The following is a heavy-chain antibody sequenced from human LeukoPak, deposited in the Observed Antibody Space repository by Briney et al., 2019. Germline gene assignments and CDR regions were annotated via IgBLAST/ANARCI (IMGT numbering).Heavy chain of an antibody. CDR2: IIPIFGIA. CDR1: GGTFSSYA. V-gene: IGHV1-69*04. Sequence: SVKVSCKASGGTFSSYAISWVRQAPGQGLEWMGRIIPIFGIANYAQKFQGRVTITADKSTSTAYMELSSLRSEDTGGYYWARWYCWGYCCLVEVFEIWGQGTMVTVSS. D-gene: IGHD2-21*02. J-gene: IGHJ3*02. CDR3: ARWYCWGYCCLVEVFEI.